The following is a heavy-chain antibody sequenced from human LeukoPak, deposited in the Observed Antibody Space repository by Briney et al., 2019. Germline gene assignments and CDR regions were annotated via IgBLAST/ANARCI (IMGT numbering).Heavy chain of an antibody. CDR3: TTNDAFDI. CDR2: IKTKTDGEPT. CDR1: GFTFSNAW. V-gene: IGHV3-15*01. Sequence: GGSLRLSCAASGFTFSNAWMNWVRQAPGKGLEWVGRIKTKTDGEPTDYAAPVKGRFTISRDDSKNTLYLQMNSLKTEDTAMSYSTTNDAFDIWGQGAAVTVSS. J-gene: IGHJ3*02.